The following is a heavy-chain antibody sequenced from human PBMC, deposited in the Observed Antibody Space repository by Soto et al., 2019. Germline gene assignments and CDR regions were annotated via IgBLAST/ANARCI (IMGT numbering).Heavy chain of an antibody. D-gene: IGHD3-3*01. CDR3: ARRVDYYYYMDV. CDR2: MNPNSGNT. V-gene: IGHV1-8*01. Sequence: ASVKVSCKASGYTFTSYDINWVRQATGQGLEWMGWMNPNSGNTGYAQKFQGRVTMTRNTSISTAYMELSSLRSEDTAVYYCARRVDYYYYMDVWGNGTTVTVS. CDR1: GYTFTSYD. J-gene: IGHJ6*03.